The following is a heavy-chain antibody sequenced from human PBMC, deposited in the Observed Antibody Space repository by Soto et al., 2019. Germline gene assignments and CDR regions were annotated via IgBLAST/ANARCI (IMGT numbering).Heavy chain of an antibody. J-gene: IGHJ5*02. Sequence: SVKVSCKASGGTFSSYTISWVRQAPGQGLEWMGRIIPILGIANYAQKFQGRVTITADTSASTAYMELSSLRSEDTAVYYCARDSYCSGGSCYFWFDPWGQGTLVTVSS. CDR1: GGTFSSYT. CDR2: IIPILGIA. CDR3: ARDSYCSGGSCYFWFDP. V-gene: IGHV1-69*04. D-gene: IGHD2-15*01.